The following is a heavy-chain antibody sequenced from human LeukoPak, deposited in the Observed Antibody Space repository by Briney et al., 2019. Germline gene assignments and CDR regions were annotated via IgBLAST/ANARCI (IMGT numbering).Heavy chain of an antibody. Sequence: SETLSLTCTVSGDSISSGDYYWSWIRQPPGKGLEWIGYIYYSGSTNYNPSLKSRVTISVDTSKNQFSLKLSSVTAADTAVYYCARASYYYDSSVVAFDIWGQGTMVTVSS. J-gene: IGHJ3*02. CDR2: IYYSGST. V-gene: IGHV4-61*08. CDR3: ARASYYYDSSVVAFDI. CDR1: GDSISSGDYY. D-gene: IGHD3-22*01.